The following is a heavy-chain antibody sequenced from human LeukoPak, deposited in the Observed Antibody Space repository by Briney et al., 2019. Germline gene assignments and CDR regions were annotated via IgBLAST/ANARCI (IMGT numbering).Heavy chain of an antibody. CDR1: GFTFSNYG. V-gene: IGHV3-30*02. D-gene: IGHD2-15*01. J-gene: IGHJ4*02. Sequence: PGGSLRLSCAASGFTFSNYGMHWVRQAPGKGLEWVAAIWYDGSNKYYGDSVKGRSTISRDNSKNTLYLQMNSLRAEDTAVYYCATYCSGGSCYQDYWGQGTLVTVSS. CDR3: ATYCSGGSCYQDY. CDR2: IWYDGSNK.